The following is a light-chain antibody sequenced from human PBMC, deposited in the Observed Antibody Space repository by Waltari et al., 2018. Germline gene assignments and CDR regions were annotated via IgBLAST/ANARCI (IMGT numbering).Light chain of an antibody. V-gene: IGLV2-11*01. Sequence: QSALTQPRSVSGSPGQSVTISCIGTSSDVGNYDYVSWYQEHPGKAPKLMIFDVNNRPSWVPDRFSGSKSGNTASLTISGLQAEDEADYYCCSYAGSYTYVIFGGGTKLTVL. CDR2: DVN. CDR3: CSYAGSYTYVI. CDR1: SSDVGNYDY. J-gene: IGLJ2*01.